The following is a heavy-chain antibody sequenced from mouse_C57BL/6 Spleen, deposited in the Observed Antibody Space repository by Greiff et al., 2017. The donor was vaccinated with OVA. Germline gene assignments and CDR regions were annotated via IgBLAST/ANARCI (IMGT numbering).Heavy chain of an antibody. J-gene: IGHJ2*01. CDR2: IDPENGDT. D-gene: IGHD2-3*01. V-gene: IGHV14-4*01. Sequence: VQLKQSGAELVRPGASVKLSCTASGFNIKDDYMHLVKQRPEQGLEWIGWIDPENGDTEYASKFQGKATITADTSSNTAYLQLSSLTSEDTAVYYCTRLLRDYWGQGTTLTVSS. CDR1: GFNIKDDY. CDR3: TRLLRDY.